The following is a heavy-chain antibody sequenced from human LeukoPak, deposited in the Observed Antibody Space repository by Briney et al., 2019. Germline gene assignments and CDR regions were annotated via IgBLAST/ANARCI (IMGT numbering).Heavy chain of an antibody. J-gene: IGHJ4*02. D-gene: IGHD2-8*02. CDR3: ARSPLTSGYFDY. CDR2: IGTAGDT. V-gene: IGHV3-13*01. CDR1: GFTFSSYD. Sequence: GGSLRLSCAASGFTFSSYDMHWVRQATGKGLEWVSAIGTAGDTYYPGSVKGRFTISRENAKNSLYLQMNSLRAGGTAVYYCARSPLTSGYFDYWGQGTLVTDSS.